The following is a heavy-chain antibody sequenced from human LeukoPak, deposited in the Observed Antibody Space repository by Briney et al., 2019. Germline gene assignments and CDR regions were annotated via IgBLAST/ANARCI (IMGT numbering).Heavy chain of an antibody. CDR2: IYYSGSP. D-gene: IGHD3-16*01. CDR1: GGSISSGGYY. CDR3: ARCAVMDDDYFDY. V-gene: IGHV4-31*03. J-gene: IGHJ4*02. Sequence: SETLSLTCTVSGGSISSGGYYWSWIRQHPGKGLEWIGYIYYSGSPYYNPSLKSRLTISVDTSKNQFSLQLTSVTAADTAVYYCARCAVMDDDYFDYWGQGTLVTVSS.